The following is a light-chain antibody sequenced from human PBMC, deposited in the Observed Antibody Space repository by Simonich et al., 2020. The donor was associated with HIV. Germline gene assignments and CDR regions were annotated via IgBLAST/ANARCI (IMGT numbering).Light chain of an antibody. CDR3: QTWGTGIRV. J-gene: IGLJ3*02. CDR1: SGHSSYA. CDR2: LNSDGSH. V-gene: IGLV4-69*01. Sequence: QLVLTQSPSASASLGASVKLTCTQSSGHSSYALAWHQQQPEKGPRYLMKLNSDGSHSKGDGIPDRFSGSSSVAERYLTISSRQSEDEADYYCQTWGTGIRVFGGGTKLTVL.